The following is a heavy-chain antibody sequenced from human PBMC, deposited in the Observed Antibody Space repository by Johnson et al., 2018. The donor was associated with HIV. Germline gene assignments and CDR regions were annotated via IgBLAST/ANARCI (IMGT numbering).Heavy chain of an antibody. CDR1: GFTFSSYW. CDR2: IKQDGSEK. J-gene: IGHJ3*02. V-gene: IGHV3-7*05. D-gene: IGHD6-6*01. CDR3: ASCEYSSPRGAFDI. Sequence: VQLVESGGGVARPGGSLRLSCVASGFTFSSYWMSWVRQAPGKGLEWVANIKQDGSEKYYVDSVKGRFTISRDNAKNSLYLQMNSLRAEDTAVYYCASCEYSSPRGAFDIWGQGTLVIVSS.